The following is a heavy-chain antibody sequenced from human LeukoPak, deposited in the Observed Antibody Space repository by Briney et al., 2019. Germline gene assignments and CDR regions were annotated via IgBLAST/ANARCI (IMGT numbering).Heavy chain of an antibody. D-gene: IGHD3-10*01. CDR1: RFSFGDYS. J-gene: IGHJ4*02. V-gene: IGHV3-49*04. CDR2: FRTKVFGGTT. CDR3: SRNGLDYYGSGSYRGFDY. Sequence: GGSLRLSCTAARFSFGDYSMSWVRQAPGKGLEYIGFFRTKVFGGTTEYSASVKGRFTISRDDSKSIAYLQIHSLKSEDTAVYYCSRNGLDYYGSGSYRGFDYWGQGPLVTVS.